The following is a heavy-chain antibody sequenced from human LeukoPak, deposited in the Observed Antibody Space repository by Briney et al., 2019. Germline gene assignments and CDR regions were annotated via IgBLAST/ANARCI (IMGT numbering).Heavy chain of an antibody. CDR3: ARQRGSGFMKRFDF. J-gene: IGHJ4*02. D-gene: IGHD3-10*01. CDR1: GGSISSGSYY. Sequence: SQTLSLTCTVSGGSISSGSYYWSWIRQPAGKGLEWIGRIYTSGSTNYNPSLKSRVTISVDTSKNQFSLKLSSVTAADTAVYYCARQRGSGFMKRFDFWGQGTLVTVSS. V-gene: IGHV4-61*02. CDR2: IYTSGST.